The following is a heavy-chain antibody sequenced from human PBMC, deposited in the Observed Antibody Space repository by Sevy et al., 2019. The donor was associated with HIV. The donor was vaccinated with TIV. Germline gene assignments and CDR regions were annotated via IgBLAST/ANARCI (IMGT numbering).Heavy chain of an antibody. CDR1: GFTVSSNY. J-gene: IGHJ6*02. CDR3: ARSPGYCSGGSCYDYYYGMDV. D-gene: IGHD2-15*01. Sequence: GGSLRLSCAASGFTVSSNYMSWVRQAPGKGLEWVSVIYSGGSTYYADSVKGRFTISRDNSKNTLYLQMNSLRAEDTAVYYCARSPGYCSGGSCYDYYYGMDVWGQGTTVTVSS. V-gene: IGHV3-53*01. CDR2: IYSGGST.